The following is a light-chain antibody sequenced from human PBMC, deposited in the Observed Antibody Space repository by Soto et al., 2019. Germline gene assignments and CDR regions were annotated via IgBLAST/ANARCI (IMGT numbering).Light chain of an antibody. V-gene: IGKV3-20*01. CDR1: QSVNNKY. Sequence: EIVLTQSPGTRSLSPGERATLSCRASQSVNNKYLAWYQQKPGQAPRLLIYRASSRATGIPDRFSGSGSGTDFTLSISRLEPEDFAVYYCQHYVDTPLTFGGGTKVEIK. J-gene: IGKJ4*01. CDR2: RAS. CDR3: QHYVDTPLT.